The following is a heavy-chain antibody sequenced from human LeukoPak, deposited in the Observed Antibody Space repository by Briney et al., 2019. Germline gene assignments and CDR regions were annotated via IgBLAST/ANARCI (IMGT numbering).Heavy chain of an antibody. D-gene: IGHD3-22*01. J-gene: IGHJ4*02. CDR1: GASISTNY. V-gene: IGHV4-59*01. CDR2: IYYSGST. Sequence: SETLSLTCTVSGASISTNYWSWIRQPPGKGLEWIGYIYYSGSTNYNPSLKSRVTISVDTSKNQFSLKLSSVTAADTAVYYCAAGYYDSSGYSPAFDYWGQGTLVTVSS. CDR3: AAGYYDSSGYSPAFDY.